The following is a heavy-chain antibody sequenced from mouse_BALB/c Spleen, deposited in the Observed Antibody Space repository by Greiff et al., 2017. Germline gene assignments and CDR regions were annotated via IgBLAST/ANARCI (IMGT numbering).Heavy chain of an antibody. J-gene: IGHJ2*01. D-gene: IGHD2-1*01. Sequence: QVQLQQSGAELVMPGASVKMSCKASGYTFTNYWMHWVKQTPVHGLEWIGAIDPETGGTAYNQKFKGKATLTADKSSSTAYMELRSLTSEDSAVYYCTRRDGNYPYFDYWGQGTTLTVSS. CDR1: GYTFTNYW. CDR3: TRRDGNYPYFDY. CDR2: IDPETGGT. V-gene: IGHV1-15*01.